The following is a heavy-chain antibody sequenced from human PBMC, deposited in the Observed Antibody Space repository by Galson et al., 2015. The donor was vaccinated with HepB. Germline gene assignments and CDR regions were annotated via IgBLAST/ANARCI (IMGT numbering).Heavy chain of an antibody. CDR3: ATLGYCTSSRCYGFDY. J-gene: IGHJ4*02. V-gene: IGHV5-51*03. CDR1: GYSFANSW. CDR2: IYPGDSDT. Sequence: QSGAEVKKPGESLKISCKGSGYSFANSWIGWVRQMPGKGLEWMGIIYPGDSDTRYSPSFQGQVTISADKSISTAYLQWSSLEASDTAIYYWATLGYCTSSRCYGFDYWGQGTLVTVSS. D-gene: IGHD2-2*01.